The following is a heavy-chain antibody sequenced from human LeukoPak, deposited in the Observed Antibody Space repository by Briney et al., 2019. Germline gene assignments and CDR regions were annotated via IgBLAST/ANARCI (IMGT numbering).Heavy chain of an antibody. CDR3: ARDQDSSGYYLPSYYYYYGMDV. Sequence: GRSLRLSCAASGFTFSSYGMHWVRQAPGKGLEWVAVIWYDGSNKYYADSVKGRFTISRDNSKNTLYLQMNSLRAEDTAVYYCARDQDSSGYYLPSYYYYYGMDVWGQGTTVTVSS. CDR1: GFTFSSYG. D-gene: IGHD3-22*01. CDR2: IWYDGSNK. V-gene: IGHV3-33*01. J-gene: IGHJ6*02.